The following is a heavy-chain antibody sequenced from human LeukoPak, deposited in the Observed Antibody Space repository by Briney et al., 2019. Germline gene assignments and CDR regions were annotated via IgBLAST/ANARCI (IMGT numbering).Heavy chain of an antibody. V-gene: IGHV1-18*01. CDR2: ISAYNGNT. CDR3: AREGVDYYDSSGYFPSWFDP. Sequence: ASVKVSCKASGYTFTNYGFSWVRQAPGQGLEWMGWISAYNGNTNYAQKLQGRVTMTTDTSTSTAYMELRSLRSDDTAVYYCAREGVDYYDSSGYFPSWFDPWGQGTLVTVSS. D-gene: IGHD3-22*01. CDR1: GYTFTNYG. J-gene: IGHJ5*02.